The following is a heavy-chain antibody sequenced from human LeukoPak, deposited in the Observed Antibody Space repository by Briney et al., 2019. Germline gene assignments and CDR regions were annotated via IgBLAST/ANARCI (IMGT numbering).Heavy chain of an antibody. D-gene: IGHD3-10*01. CDR2: IYYSGST. J-gene: IGHJ6*03. CDR1: GGSISSGDYY. CDR3: ATGTLTMVRGVRYYYYYMDV. V-gene: IGHV4-30-4*08. Sequence: SETLSLTCTVSGGSISSGDYYWSWIRQPPGKGLEWIVYIYYSGSTYYNPSLNSRVTISVDTSKNQFSLKLSSVTAADTAVYYCATGTLTMVRGVRYYYYYMDVWGKGTAVTVSS.